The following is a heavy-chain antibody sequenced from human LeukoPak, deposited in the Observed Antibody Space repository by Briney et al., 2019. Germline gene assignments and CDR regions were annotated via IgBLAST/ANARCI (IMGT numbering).Heavy chain of an antibody. CDR1: GFTFSSYA. V-gene: IGHV3-30*04. J-gene: IGHJ5*02. Sequence: GGSLRLSCAASGFTFSSYAMHWVRQAPGKGLEWVAVISYDGSNKYCADSVKGRFTISRDNSKNTLYLQMNSLRAEDTAVYYCARAVADWFDPWGQGTLVTVSS. CDR3: ARAVADWFDP. D-gene: IGHD6-19*01. CDR2: ISYDGSNK.